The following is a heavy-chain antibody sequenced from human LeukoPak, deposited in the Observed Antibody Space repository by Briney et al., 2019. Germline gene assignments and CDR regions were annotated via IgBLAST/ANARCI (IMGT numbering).Heavy chain of an antibody. CDR2: MNPNSGNT. D-gene: IGHD3-9*01. Sequence: GASVKVSCKASGYTFTSYDINWVRQATGQGLEWMGWMNPNSGNTGYAQKFQGRVTMTRNTSISTAYMELSNLRSEDTAVYYCARGLFSYDILTGYYYYYYMDVWGKGTTVTVSS. CDR3: ARGLFSYDILTGYYYYYYMDV. J-gene: IGHJ6*03. CDR1: GYTFTSYD. V-gene: IGHV1-8*01.